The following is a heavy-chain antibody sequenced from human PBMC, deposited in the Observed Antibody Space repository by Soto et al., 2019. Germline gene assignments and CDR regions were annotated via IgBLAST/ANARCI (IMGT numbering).Heavy chain of an antibody. J-gene: IGHJ5*02. CDR3: ARRPRGAATVTSVINWFDP. V-gene: IGHV4-39*01. CDR1: GGSISSSSSY. Sequence: QLQLQESGPGLVKPSETLSLTCTVSGGSISSSSSYWGWIRQPPGKGLEWIGYIYYSGSTNYNPSLKSRVTISVDTSKNQFSLKLTSVTAADTAVYYCARRPRGAATVTSVINWFDPWGQGALVTVSS. CDR2: IYYSGST. D-gene: IGHD4-17*01.